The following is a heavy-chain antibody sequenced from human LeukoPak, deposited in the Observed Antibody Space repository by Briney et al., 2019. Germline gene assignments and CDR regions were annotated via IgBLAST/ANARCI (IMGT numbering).Heavy chain of an antibody. CDR2: FAPVVGET. CDR1: GYTPTELS. D-gene: IGHD5-24*01. V-gene: IGHV1-24*01. CDR3: APSRDGYHYDY. Sequence: ASVKVSCKVSGYTPTELSMHWARQAPGKGHEWRGGFAPVVGETIYAQKFQGRVTMTEHTSTDTAYMELSSLSSEDTAVYYCAPSRDGYHYDYWGQGALVTVSS. J-gene: IGHJ4*02.